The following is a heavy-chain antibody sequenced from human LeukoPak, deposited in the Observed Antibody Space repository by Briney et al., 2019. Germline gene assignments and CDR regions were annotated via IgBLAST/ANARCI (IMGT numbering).Heavy chain of an antibody. D-gene: IGHD3-10*01. V-gene: IGHV4-59*08. CDR3: ARAETNYYGSGSSSWFDP. CDR1: GGSISGYY. Sequence: SETLSLTCIVSGGSISGYYWSWIRQPPGKGLEWIGYIYYSGTTIYNPSLKSRLTISIDTSKNQLSLKMSSVTAADTAIYYCARAETNYYGSGSSSWFDPWGQGTLVTVSS. CDR2: IYYSGTT. J-gene: IGHJ5*02.